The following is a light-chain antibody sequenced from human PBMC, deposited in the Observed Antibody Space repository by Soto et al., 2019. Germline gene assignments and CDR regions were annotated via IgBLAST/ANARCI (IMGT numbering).Light chain of an antibody. Sequence: QSVLTQPPSVSGAPGQRVTISCTGSSSNIGAGYDVHWYQQLPGTAPKLLIYGNSNRPSGVPDRFSGSKSGTSASLAITGLQAEDEADYYCQSYDSSPSVFGPGTKLTVL. V-gene: IGLV1-40*01. CDR2: GNS. J-gene: IGLJ1*01. CDR1: SSNIGAGYD. CDR3: QSYDSSPSV.